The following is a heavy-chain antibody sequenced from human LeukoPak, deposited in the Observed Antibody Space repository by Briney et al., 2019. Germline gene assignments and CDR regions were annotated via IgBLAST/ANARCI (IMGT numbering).Heavy chain of an antibody. Sequence: GGPLRLSCAASGFTFSSYAMHWVRQAPGKGLEWVAVISYDGSNKYYADSVKGRFTISRDNSKNTLYLQMNSLRAEDTAVYYCARDGADIVGATIPFDYWGQGTLVTVSS. V-gene: IGHV3-30-3*01. D-gene: IGHD1-26*01. CDR3: ARDGADIVGATIPFDY. CDR1: GFTFSSYA. J-gene: IGHJ4*02. CDR2: ISYDGSNK.